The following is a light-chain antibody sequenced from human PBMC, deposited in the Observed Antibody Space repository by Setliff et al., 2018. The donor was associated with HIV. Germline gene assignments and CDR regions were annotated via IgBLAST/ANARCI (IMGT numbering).Light chain of an antibody. Sequence: QPPSVSAAPGQTVTISCSGRTSNIGNNYVSWYQHVPGKVPRILIYDTSKRHSGIPDRFSGSKSDTSATLAITGLQTGDEADYYCATWDGRMSVYVFGSGTKVTVL. V-gene: IGLV1-51*01. CDR3: ATWDGRMSVYV. J-gene: IGLJ1*01. CDR1: TSNIGNNY. CDR2: DTS.